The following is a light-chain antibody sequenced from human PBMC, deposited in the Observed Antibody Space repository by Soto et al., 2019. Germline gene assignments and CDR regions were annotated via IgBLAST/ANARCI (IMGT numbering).Light chain of an antibody. CDR3: SSYTSSGTYVV. CDR1: SSDVGGYNY. J-gene: IGLJ2*01. Sequence: QSALTQPASVSGSPGQSITISCTGTSSDVGGYNYVSWYQQHPGKDPKLLIYAVNDRPSGISDRFSGAKSDNTASLTISGLQAEDEADYYCSSYTSSGTYVVFGGGTKLTVL. CDR2: AVN. V-gene: IGLV2-14*01.